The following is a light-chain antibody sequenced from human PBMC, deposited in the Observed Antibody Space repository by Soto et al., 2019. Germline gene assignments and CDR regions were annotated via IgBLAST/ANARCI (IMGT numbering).Light chain of an antibody. V-gene: IGKV1-27*01. CDR3: QKYNTAPYT. Sequence: QMTQSPSSLSASLADTVTLTCRASQGFTNYLAWYQQKPGKAPKLLIYAASTLQSGVPPRFSGSGSGTHFTLTISSLQPEDAATYYCQKYNTAPYTFGQGTRLEIK. CDR2: AAS. CDR1: QGFTNY. J-gene: IGKJ5*01.